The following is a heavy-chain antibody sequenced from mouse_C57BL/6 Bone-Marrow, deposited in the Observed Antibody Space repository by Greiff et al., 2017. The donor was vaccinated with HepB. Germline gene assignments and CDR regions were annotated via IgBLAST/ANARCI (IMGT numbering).Heavy chain of an antibody. V-gene: IGHV1-63*01. J-gene: IGHJ4*01. CDR3: AKGGVYYYGSSPQGYAMDY. CDR2: IYPGGGYT. Sequence: QVQLQQSGAELVRPGTSVKMSCKASGYTFTNYWIGWAKQRPGHGLEWIGDIYPGGGYTNYNEKFKGKATLTADKSSSTAYMQFSSLTSEDSAIYYCAKGGVYYYGSSPQGYAMDYWGQGTSVTVSS. D-gene: IGHD1-1*01. CDR1: GYTFTNYW.